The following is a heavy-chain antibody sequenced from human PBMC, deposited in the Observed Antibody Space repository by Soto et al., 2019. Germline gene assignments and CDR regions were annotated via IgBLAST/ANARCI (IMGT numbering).Heavy chain of an antibody. J-gene: IGHJ4*02. Sequence: EVQLVESGGGLVKPGGSLRLSCAASGFTFSNAWMNWVRQAPGKGLEWVGRIKSKTDGGTTDYAAHVKGRFTISRDDSKNTLYLQMNSLKTEDTAVYYCTTVSGSYNVRVYFDYWGQGTLVTVSS. CDR3: TTVSGSYNVRVYFDY. V-gene: IGHV3-15*07. D-gene: IGHD1-26*01. CDR1: GFTFSNAW. CDR2: IKSKTDGGTT.